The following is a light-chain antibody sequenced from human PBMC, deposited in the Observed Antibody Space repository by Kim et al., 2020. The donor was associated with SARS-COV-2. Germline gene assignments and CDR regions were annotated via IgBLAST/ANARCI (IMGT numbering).Light chain of an antibody. V-gene: IGLV3-21*04. CDR2: YDT. CDR1: NIEGKR. CDR3: RAWDFSTNHLV. Sequence: SYELTQPPSVSAAPGETARIPCGGDNIEGKRVHWYQQKPGQAPVLVIYYDTDRPSGIPERFSGSNSGNTATLSITRVEAGDEADYYCRAWDFSTNHLVFGGGTQLTVL. J-gene: IGLJ2*01.